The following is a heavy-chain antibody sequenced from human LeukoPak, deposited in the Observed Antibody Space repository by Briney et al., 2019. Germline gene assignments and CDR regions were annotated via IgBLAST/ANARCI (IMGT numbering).Heavy chain of an antibody. CDR2: ISGSGGST. J-gene: IGHJ5*02. V-gene: IGHV3-23*01. Sequence: GGPLRLSCAASGFTFSSYAMSWVRQAPGTGLEWVSGISGSGGSTYYADSGKGRFTISRDNSKNTLYLQMDSLRAEDTAVYYCAKGPVAAADNWFDPWGQGTLVTVSS. CDR1: GFTFSSYA. CDR3: AKGPVAAADNWFDP. D-gene: IGHD6-13*01.